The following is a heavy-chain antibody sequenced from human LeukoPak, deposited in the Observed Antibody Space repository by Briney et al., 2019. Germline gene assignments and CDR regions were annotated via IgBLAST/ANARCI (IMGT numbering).Heavy chain of an antibody. D-gene: IGHD2-8*01. CDR3: ARDLGYCTNGVRHTRFDY. J-gene: IGHJ4*02. Sequence: GGSLRLSCAASGFTFSSYSMNWVRQAPGKGLEWVSSISSSSSYIYYADSVKGRFTISRDNAKNSLYLQMNSLRAEDTAVYYCARDLGYCTNGVRHTRFDYWGQGTLVAVSS. CDR1: GFTFSSYS. CDR2: ISSSSSYI. V-gene: IGHV3-21*04.